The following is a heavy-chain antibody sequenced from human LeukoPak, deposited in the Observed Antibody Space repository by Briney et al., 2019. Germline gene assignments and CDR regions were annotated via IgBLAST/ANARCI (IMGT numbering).Heavy chain of an antibody. V-gene: IGHV4-59*01. D-gene: IGHD1-1*01. Sequence: PSETLSLTCSVSGGSITGYSWHWIRQPPGRGLEWIGYIAYNGDTNYNSSLKSRLTMSVDTSNDQVPLSLSSVTAADTAVYYCARFYNPYFDFWGQGTLVTVSS. CDR3: ARFYNPYFDF. CDR1: GGSITGYS. CDR2: IAYNGDT. J-gene: IGHJ4*02.